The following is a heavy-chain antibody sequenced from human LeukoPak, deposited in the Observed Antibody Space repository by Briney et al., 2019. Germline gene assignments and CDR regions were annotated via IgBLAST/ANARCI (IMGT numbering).Heavy chain of an antibody. D-gene: IGHD6-6*01. CDR1: GGSFSGYY. CDR3: ARAARGSSVRYFQH. J-gene: IGHJ1*01. CDR2: INHSGST. Sequence: SETLSLTCAVYGGSFSGYYWSWIRQPPGKGLEWIGEINHSGSTNYNPSLKGRVTISVDTSKNQFSLKLSSVTAADTAVYYCARAARGSSVRYFQHWGQGTLVTVSS. V-gene: IGHV4-34*01.